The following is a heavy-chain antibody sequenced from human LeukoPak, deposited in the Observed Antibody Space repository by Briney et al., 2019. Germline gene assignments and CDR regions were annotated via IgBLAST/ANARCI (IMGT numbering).Heavy chain of an antibody. CDR3: APRIAAAGKAFDP. Sequence: PGGSLRLSCAASGLTFSIYSMNWVRQAPGKGLEWVSSISSSSSYIYYADSVKGRFTISRDNAKNSLYLQMNSLRAEDTAVSYCAPRIAAAGKAFDPWGQGTLVTVSS. CDR2: ISSSSSYI. V-gene: IGHV3-21*04. J-gene: IGHJ5*02. CDR1: GLTFSIYS. D-gene: IGHD6-13*01.